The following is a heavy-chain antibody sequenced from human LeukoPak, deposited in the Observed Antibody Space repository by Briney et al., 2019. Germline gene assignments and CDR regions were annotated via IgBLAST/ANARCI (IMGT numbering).Heavy chain of an antibody. D-gene: IGHD2-2*01. CDR2: FDPEDGET. V-gene: IGHV1-24*01. CDR1: GYTLTELS. Sequence: VASVKVSCKVSGYTLTELSMHWVRQAPGKGLEWMGGFDPEDGETIYAQKFQGRVTMTEDTSTDTAYMELSSLRSEDTAVYYCATPGTRSSTSCYGYWYFDLWGRGTLVTVSS. J-gene: IGHJ2*01. CDR3: ATPGTRSSTSCYGYWYFDL.